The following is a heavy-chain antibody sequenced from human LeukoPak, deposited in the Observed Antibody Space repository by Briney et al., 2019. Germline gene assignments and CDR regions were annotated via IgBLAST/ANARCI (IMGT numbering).Heavy chain of an antibody. CDR3: ARGVFGDGYNYFDY. CDR1: GFTFSSYS. V-gene: IGHV3-21*01. J-gene: IGHJ4*02. Sequence: GGSLRLSCAASGFTFSSYSMYWVRQAPGKGLEWVSSISSSSSYIYYADSVKGRFTISRDNAKNSLYLQMNSLRAEDTAVYYCARGVFGDGYNYFDYWGQGTLVTVSS. CDR2: ISSSSSYI. D-gene: IGHD5-24*01.